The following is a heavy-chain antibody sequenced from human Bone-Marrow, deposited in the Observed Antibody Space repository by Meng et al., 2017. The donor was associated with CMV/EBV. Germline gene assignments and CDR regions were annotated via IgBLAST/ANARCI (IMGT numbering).Heavy chain of an antibody. CDR2: ISSSSSYI. Sequence: GESLKISCAASGFTFSSYSMNWVRRAPGKGLEWVSSISSSSSYIYYADSVKGRFTISRDNGENTLYLEMNSLRAEDTAVYYCARDWSGSDDYWGQGTLVTSPQ. V-gene: IGHV3-21*01. J-gene: IGHJ4*02. D-gene: IGHD1-26*01. CDR1: GFTFSSYS. CDR3: ARDWSGSDDY.